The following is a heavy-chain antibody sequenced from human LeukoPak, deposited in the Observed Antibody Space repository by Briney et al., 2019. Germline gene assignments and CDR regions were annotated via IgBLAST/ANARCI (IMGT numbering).Heavy chain of an antibody. CDR3: ARDITRAAAGRGFLGY. CDR1: GYTFTSYA. CDR2: ISAYNGNT. J-gene: IGHJ4*02. Sequence: ASVKVSCKASGYTFTSYAMNWVRQAPGQGLEWMGWISAYNGNTNYAQKLQGRVTMTTDTSTSTAYMELRSLRSDDTAVYYCARDITRAAAGRGFLGYWGQGTLVTVSS. V-gene: IGHV1-18*01. D-gene: IGHD6-13*01.